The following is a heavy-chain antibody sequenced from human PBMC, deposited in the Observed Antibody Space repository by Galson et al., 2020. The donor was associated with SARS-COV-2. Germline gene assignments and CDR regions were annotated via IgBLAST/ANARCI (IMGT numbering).Heavy chain of an antibody. CDR3: AREGAIQRWHYYYGMDV. CDR1: GDSITSGSYY. CDR2: IYTSGST. D-gene: IGHD5-18*01. Sequence: SQTPSLTCTVSGDSITSGSYYWSWIRQPAGKGLEWIGRIYTSGSTNYNPSIKSRLTISIDTSKNQFSLKLSSVTAAYTALYYCAREGAIQRWHYYYGMDVWGQGTTVTGSS. V-gene: IGHV4-61*02. J-gene: IGHJ6*02.